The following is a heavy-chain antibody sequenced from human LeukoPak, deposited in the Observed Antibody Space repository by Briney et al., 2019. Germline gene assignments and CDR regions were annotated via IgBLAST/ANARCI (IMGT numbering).Heavy chain of an antibody. D-gene: IGHD3-10*01. CDR2: IYSGGNT. J-gene: IGHJ4*02. Sequence: GGSLRLSCAASGFTVSNNYMSWVRQAPGKGLEWVSVIYSGGNTYYADSVKGRFTISRDNSKSTLYLQMNSLRAEDTAVHYCARHGYYSDSGSIYFDYWGQGTLVTVSS. CDR3: ARHGYYSDSGSIYFDY. V-gene: IGHV3-66*04. CDR1: GFTVSNNY.